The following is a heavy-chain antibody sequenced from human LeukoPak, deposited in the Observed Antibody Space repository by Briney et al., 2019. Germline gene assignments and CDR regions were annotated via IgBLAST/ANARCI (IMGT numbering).Heavy chain of an antibody. V-gene: IGHV3-9*01. CDR1: GFTFDDYA. CDR3: AKDLDYYDSSGKIDY. D-gene: IGHD3-22*01. CDR2: ISWNSGSI. Sequence: PGGSLRLSCAASGFTFDDYAMHWVRQARGKGLEWVSGISWNSGSIGYADSVKGRFTISRDNAKNSLYLQMNSLRAEDTALYYCAKDLDYYDSSGKIDYWGQGTLVTVSS. J-gene: IGHJ4*02.